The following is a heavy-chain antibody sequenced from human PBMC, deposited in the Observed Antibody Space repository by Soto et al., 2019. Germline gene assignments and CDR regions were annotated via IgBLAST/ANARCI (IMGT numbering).Heavy chain of an antibody. J-gene: IGHJ6*02. CDR3: ERVQGGGALIRDSLDG. D-gene: IGHD2-21*01. CDR2: IYAGDSET. V-gene: IGHV5-51*01. Sequence: GESLKISFHASGYKYNTYWIAWVRQVPGKGLDWMGIIYAGDSETRYSPSFEGQVTISVDKSVTTAYLHWRSLKASDSGIYYCERVQGGGALIRDSLDGWGQGTAVTIS. CDR1: GYKYNTYW.